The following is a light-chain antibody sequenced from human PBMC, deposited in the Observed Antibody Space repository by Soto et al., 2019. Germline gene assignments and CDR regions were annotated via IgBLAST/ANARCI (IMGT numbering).Light chain of an antibody. J-gene: IGKJ1*01. Sequence: EIVLTQSPVTLSLSPGERATLSCRASQSLRSSYLAWYQHKPGQAPRLLIYGASSRATGNPDRFSGSGSGTGFTLTISRLEPDDFAVYSCQQYRFSPTCGQGTKVEIK. CDR2: GAS. CDR3: QQYRFSPT. V-gene: IGKV3-20*01. CDR1: QSLRSSY.